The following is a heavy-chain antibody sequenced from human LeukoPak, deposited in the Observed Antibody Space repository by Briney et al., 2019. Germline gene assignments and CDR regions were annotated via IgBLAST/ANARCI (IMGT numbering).Heavy chain of an antibody. Sequence: GGSLRLSCAASGFIFRSYGIHWVRQAPGKGLEWVAVISSDGRTTYYADSVKGRFTISRDNSKSTVYVQMNSLRTEDTAVYYCTKEGAVTGSMWFDHWGQGTLVTVSS. J-gene: IGHJ5*02. CDR3: TKEGAVTGSMWFDH. D-gene: IGHD6-19*01. CDR2: ISSDGRTT. V-gene: IGHV3-30*18. CDR1: GFIFRSYG.